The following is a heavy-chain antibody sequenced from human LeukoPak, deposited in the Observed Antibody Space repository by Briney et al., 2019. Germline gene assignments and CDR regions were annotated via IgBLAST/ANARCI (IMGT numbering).Heavy chain of an antibody. CDR2: IYTSGST. D-gene: IGHD3-10*01. Sequence: SETLSLTCTVSGGSISSGSYYWSWIRQPAGKGLEWIGRIYTSGSTNYNPSLKSRVTISVDTSKNQFSLKLSSVTAADTAVYYCARGRLLWFGELLSVWFDPWGQGTLVTVSS. J-gene: IGHJ5*02. V-gene: IGHV4-61*02. CDR1: GGSISSGSYY. CDR3: ARGRLLWFGELLSVWFDP.